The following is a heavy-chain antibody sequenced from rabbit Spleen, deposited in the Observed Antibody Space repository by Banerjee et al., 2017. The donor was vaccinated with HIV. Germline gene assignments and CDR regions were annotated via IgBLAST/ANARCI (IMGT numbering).Heavy chain of an antibody. CDR1: GFSFSSNSY. J-gene: IGHJ6*01. V-gene: IGHV1S45*01. D-gene: IGHD1-1*01. CDR2: IDTGSSGFT. Sequence: QEQLEESGGDLVKPEGSLTLTCTASGFSFSSNSYMCWVRQAPGKGLEWIACIDTGSSGFTYFASWAEGRFTISKTSSTTVTLQMTSLTAADTATYFCARDTSSSFSSYGMDLWGPGTLVTVS. CDR3: ARDTSSSFSSYGMDL.